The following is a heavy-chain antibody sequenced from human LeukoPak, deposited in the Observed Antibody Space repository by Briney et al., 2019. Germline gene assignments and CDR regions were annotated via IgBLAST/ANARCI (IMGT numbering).Heavy chain of an antibody. Sequence: PSETLSLTCTVSGGSISSYYWSWIRQPPGKGLEWIGYIYYSGSTNYNPSLKSRVTISVDTSKNQFSLKLSSVTAADTAVYYCARVGDYYDSSGYLGYWGQGTLVTVSS. CDR2: IYYSGST. V-gene: IGHV4-59*01. D-gene: IGHD3-22*01. CDR1: GGSISSYY. J-gene: IGHJ4*02. CDR3: ARVGDYYDSSGYLGY.